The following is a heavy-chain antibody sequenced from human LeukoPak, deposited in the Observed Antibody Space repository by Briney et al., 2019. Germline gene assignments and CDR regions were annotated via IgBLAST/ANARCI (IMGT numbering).Heavy chain of an antibody. CDR2: ISGFKPMT. CDR1: GYTFSLYG. J-gene: IGHJ5*02. Sequence: ASVKVSCKSSGYTFSLYGVTWVRQAPGQGLEWRGWISGFKPMTNYAQRFKRRVTMTTDSSSTEVYIELSKLTSDDTAVYYCASDRPLPGYSSGTASPPFDHWGQGTLVIVSS. V-gene: IGHV1-18*01. CDR3: ASDRPLPGYSSGTASPPFDH. D-gene: IGHD2-15*01.